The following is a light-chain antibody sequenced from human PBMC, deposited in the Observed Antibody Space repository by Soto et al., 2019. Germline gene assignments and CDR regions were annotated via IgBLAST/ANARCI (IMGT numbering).Light chain of an antibody. CDR1: SSDVGGYNY. CDR2: EVS. Sequence: QSVLTQPASVSGSPGQSITISCTGTSSDVGGYNYVSWYQQHPGKGPKLMIYEVSNRPSGVSNRFSGSKSGNTASLTISGLQAEDEADYYGSSYTTSSTPVVFGGGTKVTVL. J-gene: IGLJ2*01. V-gene: IGLV2-14*01. CDR3: SSYTTSSTPVV.